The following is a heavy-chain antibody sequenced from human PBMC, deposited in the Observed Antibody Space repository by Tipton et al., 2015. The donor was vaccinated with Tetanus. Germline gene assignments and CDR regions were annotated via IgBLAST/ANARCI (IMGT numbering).Heavy chain of an antibody. CDR3: ARPSTTVTPRAFDV. CDR1: GASMSSSSYY. CDR2: IYYSGSS. V-gene: IGHV4-39*01. J-gene: IGHJ3*01. Sequence: PGLVKPSETLSLTCNVSGASMSSSSYYWDWIRQPPGKGLEWIGSIYYSGSSYYNPSLESRVTISLDTSTNRFSLKLTSVTAADAAVYYCARPSTTVTPRAFDVWGQGTMVTVSS. D-gene: IGHD4-17*01.